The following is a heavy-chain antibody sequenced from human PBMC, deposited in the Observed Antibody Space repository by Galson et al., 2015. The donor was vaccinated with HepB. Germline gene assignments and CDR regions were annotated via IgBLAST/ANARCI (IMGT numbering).Heavy chain of an antibody. Sequence: LRLSCAASGFTLSSSWMSWVRQAPGKGLEWVANIKQDGSEKYYVDSVKGRFTISRDNAKNSLYLQMNSLRAEDTAVYYCARGVYSSGWLQFDYWGQGTLVTVSS. CDR2: IKQDGSEK. V-gene: IGHV3-7*03. J-gene: IGHJ4*02. CDR1: GFTLSSSW. CDR3: ARGVYSSGWLQFDY. D-gene: IGHD6-19*01.